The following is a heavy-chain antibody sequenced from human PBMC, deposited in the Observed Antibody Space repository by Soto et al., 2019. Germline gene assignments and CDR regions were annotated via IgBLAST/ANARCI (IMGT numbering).Heavy chain of an antibody. Sequence: GGSLRLSCVASGFIFNDYAMSWVRQAPGKGLEWVSGITDTGGRTLYADSVKGRFTISRDNSKNTLYLQMNSLRAEDTAVYYCARDVRFLEWSSTNNWFDPWGQGTLVTVSS. D-gene: IGHD3-3*01. CDR2: ITDTGGRT. J-gene: IGHJ5*02. V-gene: IGHV3-23*01. CDR3: ARDVRFLEWSSTNNWFDP. CDR1: GFIFNDYA.